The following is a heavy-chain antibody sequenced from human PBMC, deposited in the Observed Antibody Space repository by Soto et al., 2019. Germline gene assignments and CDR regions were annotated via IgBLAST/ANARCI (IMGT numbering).Heavy chain of an antibody. CDR1: GFSLSTSGVG. D-gene: IGHD3-22*01. CDR3: AHIFGYDSSGYYYACYDY. Sequence: QITLKESGPTLVKPTQTLTLTCTFSGFSLSTSGVGVGWIRQPPGKALEWLALIYWNDDKRYSPSLKSRLTITNDTSKNQVVLTMTNMDPVDTATYYGAHIFGYDSSGYYYACYDYWGQGTLVTVSS. J-gene: IGHJ4*02. V-gene: IGHV2-5*01. CDR2: IYWNDDK.